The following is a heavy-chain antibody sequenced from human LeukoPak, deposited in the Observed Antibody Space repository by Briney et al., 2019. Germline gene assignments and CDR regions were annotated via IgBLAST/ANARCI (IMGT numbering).Heavy chain of an antibody. V-gene: IGHV3-30-3*01. CDR2: ISYDGGNT. CDR1: GFTFSSNA. Sequence: PGRSLRLSCAASGFTFSSNAIHWVRQAPGKGLEWVAEISYDGGNTYCADSVKGRFTISRDNSKNTLYLQMNSLRAEDTAVYYCAKEGTGIHFDYWGQGTLVTVSS. J-gene: IGHJ4*02. D-gene: IGHD1-1*01. CDR3: AKEGTGIHFDY.